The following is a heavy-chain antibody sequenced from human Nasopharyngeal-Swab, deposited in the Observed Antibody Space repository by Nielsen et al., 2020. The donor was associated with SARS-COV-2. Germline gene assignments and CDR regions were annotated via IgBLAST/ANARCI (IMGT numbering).Heavy chain of an antibody. CDR2: IKNRNNYT. CDR3: AREGDY. J-gene: IGHJ4*02. V-gene: IGHV3-21*01. Sequence: GESLKIHCEGSGFTFGSYSMNWVRQAPGKGLEWVSCIKNRNNYTYYADSVKRRFTISRDNAKNSLYLQMNSLRAEETAVYYCAREGDYWGQGTLVTVTS. CDR1: GFTFGSYS.